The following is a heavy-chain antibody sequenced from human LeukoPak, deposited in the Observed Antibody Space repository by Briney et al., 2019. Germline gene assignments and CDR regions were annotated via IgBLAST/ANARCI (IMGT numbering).Heavy chain of an antibody. Sequence: PSETLSLTCTVSGGSISSSSQYWGWMRQPPGKGLEWVANIKQDGSEKYYVDSVKGRFTISRDNAKNSLYLQMNSLRAEDTAVYYCARDRDYGDYESWGQGTTVTVSS. CDR3: ARDRDYGDYES. CDR2: IKQDGSEK. V-gene: IGHV3-7*01. CDR1: GGSISSSSQY. D-gene: IGHD4-17*01. J-gene: IGHJ6*02.